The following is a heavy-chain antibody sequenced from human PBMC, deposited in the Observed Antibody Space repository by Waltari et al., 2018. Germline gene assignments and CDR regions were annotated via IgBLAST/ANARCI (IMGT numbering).Heavy chain of an antibody. CDR2: LRNTGAT. V-gene: IGHV4-59*08. CDR3: ARLPTKYYDSLGWGFFDQ. CDR1: GDFPSDDH. D-gene: IGHD3-22*01. J-gene: IGHJ4*02. Sequence: QVQLQESGPGLVTPSETLSLTCTVSGDFPSDDHWTWLRQAPGKGLEWIAYLRNTGATKCTPSLQSRVTVSAVTSKKQFSLRLTSVTAADTAVYYCARLPTKYYDSLGWGFFDQWGQGILVTVSS.